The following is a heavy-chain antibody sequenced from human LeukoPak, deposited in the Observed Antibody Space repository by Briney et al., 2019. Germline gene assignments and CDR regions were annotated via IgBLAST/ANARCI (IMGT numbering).Heavy chain of an antibody. V-gene: IGHV3-33*01. CDR3: ARERLYCSGGSCYSGGLDY. Sequence: GGSLRLPCAASDFTFSSYGMHWVRQAPGKGLEWVAVIRYDGSNKYYADSVKGRFTISRDNSKNTLYLQMNSLRAEDTAVYYCARERLYCSGGSCYSGGLDYWGQGTLVTVSS. CDR2: IRYDGSNK. CDR1: DFTFSSYG. D-gene: IGHD2-15*01. J-gene: IGHJ4*02.